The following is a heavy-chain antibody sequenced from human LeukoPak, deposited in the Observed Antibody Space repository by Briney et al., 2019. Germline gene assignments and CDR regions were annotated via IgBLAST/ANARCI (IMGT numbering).Heavy chain of an antibody. CDR3: ARGTDIVLVPAAPDV. J-gene: IGHJ6*02. CDR2: IYPSGGST. CDR1: GYTFTSYY. Sequence: GASVTVSCKASGYTFTSYYMHWVRQAPGQGLEWRGVIYPSGGSTGYAQKFQGRVIMTRDTSTSTVYMELSSLRSEDTAVYYCARGTDIVLVPAAPDVWGQGTPVTVSS. D-gene: IGHD2-2*01. V-gene: IGHV1-46*01.